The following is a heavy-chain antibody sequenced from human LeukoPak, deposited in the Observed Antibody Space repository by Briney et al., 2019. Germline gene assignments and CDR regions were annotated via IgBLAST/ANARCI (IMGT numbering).Heavy chain of an antibody. Sequence: PSETLSLTCTVSGGSISSSSYYWGWIRQPPGKGLEWIGYIYHSGSTYYNPSLKSRVTISVDRSKNQFSLKLSSVTAADTAVYYCARGAGDCSSTSCYSLNYWGQGTLVTVSS. J-gene: IGHJ4*02. CDR1: GGSISSSSYY. CDR3: ARGAGDCSSTSCYSLNY. D-gene: IGHD2-2*02. CDR2: IYHSGST. V-gene: IGHV4-39*07.